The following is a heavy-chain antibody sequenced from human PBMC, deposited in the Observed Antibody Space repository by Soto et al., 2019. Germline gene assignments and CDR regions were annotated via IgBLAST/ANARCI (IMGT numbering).Heavy chain of an antibody. J-gene: IGHJ4*02. CDR1: GGSISSSSYY. Sequence: SETLSLTCTVSGGSISSSSYYWGWIRQPPGKGLEWIGSIYYSGSTYYNPSLKSRVTISVDTSKNQFSLKLSSVTAADTAVYYCARLLGGETFDYWGQGTLVTVSS. D-gene: IGHD3-10*01. CDR2: IYYSGST. V-gene: IGHV4-39*01. CDR3: ARLLGGETFDY.